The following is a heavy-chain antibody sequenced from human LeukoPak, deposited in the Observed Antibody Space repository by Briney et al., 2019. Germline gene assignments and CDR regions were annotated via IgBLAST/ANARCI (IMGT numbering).Heavy chain of an antibody. Sequence: SETLSLTCTVPGGSISSYYWSWIRQPAGKGLEWIGRIYTSGSTNYNPSLKSRVTISVDTSRNQFSLKLTSVTAADTAVYYCARHRKVDTAGDYWGRGALVTVSS. CDR2: IYTSGST. V-gene: IGHV4-4*07. J-gene: IGHJ4*02. D-gene: IGHD5-18*01. CDR3: ARHRKVDTAGDY. CDR1: GGSISSYY.